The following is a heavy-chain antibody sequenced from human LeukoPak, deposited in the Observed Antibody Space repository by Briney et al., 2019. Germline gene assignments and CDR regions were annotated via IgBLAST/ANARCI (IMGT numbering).Heavy chain of an antibody. CDR1: GFSFSAYA. V-gene: IGHV3-23*01. D-gene: IGHD3-22*01. CDR2: ISGRDDRT. Sequence: GGSLRLSCAASGFSFSAYAMTWVRQAPGKGLEWVSSISGRDDRTYYADSAKGRFTISRDNSKNTLYLQMNSLRAEDTALYYCAKVAYDSYGHYYHDYFDYWGQGTLVTVSS. CDR3: AKVAYDSYGHYYHDYFDY. J-gene: IGHJ4*02.